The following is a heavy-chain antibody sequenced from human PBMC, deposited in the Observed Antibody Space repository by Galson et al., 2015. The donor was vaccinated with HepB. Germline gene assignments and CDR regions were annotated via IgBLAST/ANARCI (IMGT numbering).Heavy chain of an antibody. V-gene: IGHV4-34*01. Sequence: ETLSLTCAVYGGSFSGYRWSWIRQAPGKGLEWIGEIDQSGTPGYNRMYENRNTKYNPSLKTRATISVDTSKNQFSLRLTSVTAADTAVYYCARQGHVTIFAALNYYYYYLDAWSKGTTVAVSS. CDR2: IDQSGTPGYNRMYENRNT. CDR1: GGSFSGYR. CDR3: ARQGHVTIFAALNYYYYYLDA. D-gene: IGHD3-10*01. J-gene: IGHJ6*03.